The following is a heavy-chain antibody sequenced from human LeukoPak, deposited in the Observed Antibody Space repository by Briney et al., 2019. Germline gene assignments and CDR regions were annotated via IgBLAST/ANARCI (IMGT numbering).Heavy chain of an antibody. J-gene: IGHJ4*02. D-gene: IGHD2-15*01. CDR1: GYTFTSYG. CDR3: ARGGGPRARGDLDY. CDR2: ISVYNGNT. Sequence: ASVKVSCKASGYTFTSYGISWVRQAPGQGLEWMGWISVYNGNTNYAQKFQGRVTMTRDTSTSTIYMELSSLISEDTAVYYCARGGGPRARGDLDYWGQGTLVTVSS. V-gene: IGHV1-18*01.